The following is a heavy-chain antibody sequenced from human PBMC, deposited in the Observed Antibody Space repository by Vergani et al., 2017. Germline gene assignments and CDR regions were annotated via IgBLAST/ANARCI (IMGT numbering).Heavy chain of an antibody. Sequence: QVQLVQSGAEVKKPGASVKVSCKASGYTFTGYYMHWVRQAPGQGLEWMGWINPNSGGTNYAQKFQGRVTMTRETSISTAYMELSRLRSDDTAVYYCARASVVVAPTNGFDPWGQGTLVTVSS. CDR3: ARASVVVAPTNGFDP. CDR2: INPNSGGT. D-gene: IGHD2-2*01. J-gene: IGHJ5*02. V-gene: IGHV1-2*02. CDR1: GYTFTGYY.